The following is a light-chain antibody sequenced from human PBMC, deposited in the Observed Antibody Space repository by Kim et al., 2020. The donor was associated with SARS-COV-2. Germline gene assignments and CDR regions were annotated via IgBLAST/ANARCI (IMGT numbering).Light chain of an antibody. CDR2: SAS. Sequence: SPGERATLSCRASQSVRSNVAWYQQKPGQAPRLLIYSASTRATGIPARFSGSGSGTEFTLTISSLQSEDFAVYYCQQYDNWPPLTFGGGTRVEIK. CDR3: QQYDNWPPLT. CDR1: QSVRSN. V-gene: IGKV3-15*01. J-gene: IGKJ4*01.